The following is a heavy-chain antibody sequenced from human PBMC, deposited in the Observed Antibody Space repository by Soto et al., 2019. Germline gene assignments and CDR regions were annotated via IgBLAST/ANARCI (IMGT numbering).Heavy chain of an antibody. Sequence: GASVKVSCKASGGTFSSYATSWVRQAPGQGLEWMEGIIPILRTTNYAQKFQGRVTIIADKSTSTSYMELTSLRLEDTAVCYCARDLEVHPPDYYYGMDVWGQGTTVTVSS. CDR2: IIPILRTT. CDR1: GGTFSSYA. J-gene: IGHJ6*02. CDR3: ARDLEVHPPDYYYGMDV. V-gene: IGHV1-69*06. D-gene: IGHD2-2*01.